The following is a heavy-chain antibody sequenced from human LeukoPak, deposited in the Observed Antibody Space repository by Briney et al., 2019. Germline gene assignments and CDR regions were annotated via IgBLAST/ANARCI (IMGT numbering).Heavy chain of an antibody. V-gene: IGHV1-69*05. CDR3: ARESGSYAGFDY. J-gene: IGHJ4*02. CDR1: GGTFSSSA. D-gene: IGHD1-26*01. Sequence: SVKVSCKASGGTFSSSAISWVRQAPGQGLEWMGGIIPGFPTANYAQKFQGRVTITRDTSASTAYMELSSLRSEDTAVYYCARESGSYAGFDYWGQGTLVTVSS. CDR2: IIPGFPTA.